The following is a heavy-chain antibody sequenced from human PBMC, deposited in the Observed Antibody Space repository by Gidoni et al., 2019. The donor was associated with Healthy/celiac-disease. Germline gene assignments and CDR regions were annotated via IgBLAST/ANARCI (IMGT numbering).Heavy chain of an antibody. Sequence: QVQLLESGGGVVQPGRSLRLSCASSGFTFSNYGRHWVRQAPGKGLEWVAGRWYDGTNKYYADSVKGRFTISRDNSKNTLYLQMNSLRAEDTAVYYCARDPDSSGYYYVGDAFDIWGPGTMVTVSS. D-gene: IGHD3-22*01. CDR2: RWYDGTNK. CDR3: ARDPDSSGYYYVGDAFDI. V-gene: IGHV3-33*01. J-gene: IGHJ3*02. CDR1: GFTFSNYG.